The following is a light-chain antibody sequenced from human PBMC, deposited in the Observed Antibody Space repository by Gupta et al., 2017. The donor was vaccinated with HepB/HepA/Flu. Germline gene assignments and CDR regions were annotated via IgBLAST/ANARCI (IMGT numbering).Light chain of an antibody. CDR3: QQYHTTPYT. Sequence: DIVMTQSPDSLAVSLGERATINCKSSQSVLYSSISKNYLAWYHHKPGQPPRLLIYWASTRESGVPDRFSGSGSGTDFTLTISSLQAEDVAVYYCQQYHTTPYTFGQGTKLEIK. J-gene: IGKJ2*01. V-gene: IGKV4-1*01. CDR1: QSVLYSSISKNY. CDR2: WAS.